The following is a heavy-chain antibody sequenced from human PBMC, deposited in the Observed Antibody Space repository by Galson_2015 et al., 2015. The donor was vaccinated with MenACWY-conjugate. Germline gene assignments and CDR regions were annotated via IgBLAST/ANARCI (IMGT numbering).Heavy chain of an antibody. Sequence: SLRLSCAASGFTFSNYALSWVRQAPGKGLEWVSTISGSGGSTFYADSVKGRFTISRDNSKNTLYLQMNSLRAEDTAVYCCAKDQGLYGDYYFDYWGQGALVSVSS. V-gene: IGHV3-23*01. D-gene: IGHD4-17*01. CDR3: AKDQGLYGDYYFDY. CDR1: GFTFSNYA. J-gene: IGHJ4*02. CDR2: ISGSGGST.